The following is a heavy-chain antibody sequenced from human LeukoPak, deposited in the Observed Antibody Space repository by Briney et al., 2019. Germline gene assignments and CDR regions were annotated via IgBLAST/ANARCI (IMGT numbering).Heavy chain of an antibody. J-gene: IGHJ5*02. CDR1: GDNVSSKSAS. CDR3: TRDPVWGSA. D-gene: IGHD7-27*01. V-gene: IGHV6-1*01. CDR2: TYYRSKWYN. Sequence: SQTLSLTCAISGDNVSSKSASWNCIRQSPSRGLEWLGRTYYRSKWYNEYAVSVKGRITINPDTSKNQFYLQLNSVTPEDTAVYYCTRDPVWGSAWGQGTLVTVSS.